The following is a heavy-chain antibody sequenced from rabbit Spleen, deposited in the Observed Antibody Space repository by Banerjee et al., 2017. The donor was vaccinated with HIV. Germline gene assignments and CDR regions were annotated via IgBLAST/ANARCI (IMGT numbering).Heavy chain of an antibody. CDR3: ARDTSSSFSSYGMDL. CDR1: GFSFGSVHW. CDR2: IYVTSGST. V-gene: IGHV1S43*01. J-gene: IGHJ6*01. Sequence: QSLEESGGDLVKPGASLTLTCTASGFSFGSVHWIYWVRQAPGKGLELIGCIYVTSGSTWYASWVNGRFTISRSTSLNTVDLKMTSLTAADTATYFCARDTSSSFSSYGMDLWGPGTLVTVS. D-gene: IGHD1-1*01.